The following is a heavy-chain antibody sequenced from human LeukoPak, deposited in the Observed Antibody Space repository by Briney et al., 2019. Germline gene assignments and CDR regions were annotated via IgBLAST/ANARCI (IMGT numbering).Heavy chain of an antibody. CDR3: AKAPYGDYDYYAMDV. J-gene: IGHJ6*02. CDR1: GDTFTGYY. CDR2: INPNSAGT. Sequence: ASVKVSCKASGDTFTGYYIHWVRQAHGQGLEWMGWINPNSAGTNYAQKFQGRVTMTRDTSISTAYMELSRLRSDYTAVYYFAKAPYGDYDYYAMDVWGQGTTVTVSS. D-gene: IGHD4-17*01. V-gene: IGHV1-2*02.